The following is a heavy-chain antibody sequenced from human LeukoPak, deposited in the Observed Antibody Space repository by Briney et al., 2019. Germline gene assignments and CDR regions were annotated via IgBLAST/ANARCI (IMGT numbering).Heavy chain of an antibody. Sequence: SETLSLTCTVSGGSPSSTRYYWGWTRQPPGRGLEWIGSIYYTGNTYYNPSLKSRITMSVDTSKNQFSLKLSSVTAADTAVYYCARDPEDGMDVWGQGTTVTVSS. J-gene: IGHJ6*02. V-gene: IGHV4-39*07. CDR1: GGSPSSTRYY. CDR2: IYYTGNT. D-gene: IGHD1-14*01. CDR3: ARDPEDGMDV.